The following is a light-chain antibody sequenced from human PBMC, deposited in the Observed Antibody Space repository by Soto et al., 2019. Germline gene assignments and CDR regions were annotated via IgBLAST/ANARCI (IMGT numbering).Light chain of an antibody. J-gene: IGKJ1*01. Sequence: EIVLTQSPGTLSLSPGERATLSCRASQSVSSSYFAWYQHKPGQAPRLLIYGTSSRATGIPDRFSGSGSGTDFTLTISRLEPEDFAVYYCHQYGSSPRWTFGQGTKVEIK. CDR2: GTS. CDR3: HQYGSSPRWT. V-gene: IGKV3-20*01. CDR1: QSVSSSY.